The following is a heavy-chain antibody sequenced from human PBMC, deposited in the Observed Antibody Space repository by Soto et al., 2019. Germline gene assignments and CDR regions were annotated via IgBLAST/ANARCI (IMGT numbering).Heavy chain of an antibody. V-gene: IGHV4-34*01. CDR2: INHSGST. CDR1: GGSFSGYY. J-gene: IGHJ5*02. D-gene: IGHD3-10*01. Sequence: QVQLQQWGAGLLKPSETLSLTCAVYGGSFSGYYWSWIRQPPGKGLEWIGEINHSGSTNYKPSLRSRVTISVDTSKNQFSLKLSSVSAADTAVYYCARALWFGELRFDPWGQGTLVTVSS. CDR3: ARALWFGELRFDP.